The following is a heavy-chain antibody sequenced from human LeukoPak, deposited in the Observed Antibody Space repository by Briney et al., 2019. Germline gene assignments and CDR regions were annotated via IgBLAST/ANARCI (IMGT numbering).Heavy chain of an antibody. CDR2: IRYDGSNK. J-gene: IGHJ4*02. D-gene: IGHD3-22*01. CDR3: AKDGPQANYYDSSGYYLDY. CDR1: GFTFSGYG. Sequence: PGGSLRLSCAASGFTFSGYGMHWVRQAPGKGLEWVTFIRYDGSNKYYADSVKGRFTISRDNSKNTLYLQMNSLRAEDTAVYYCAKDGPQANYYDSSGYYLDYWGQGTLVTVSS. V-gene: IGHV3-30*02.